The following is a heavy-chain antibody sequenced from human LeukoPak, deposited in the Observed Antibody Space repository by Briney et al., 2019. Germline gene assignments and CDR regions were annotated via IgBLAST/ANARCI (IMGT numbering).Heavy chain of an antibody. D-gene: IGHD3-3*01. CDR3: ALFARITIFGVVNFDY. Sequence: PSGTLSLTCAVYGGSFSGYYWSWIRQPPGKGLEWIGEINHSGSTNYNPSLKSRVTISVDTSKNQFSLKLSSVAAADTAVYYCALFARITIFGVVNFDYWGRGTLVTVSS. CDR2: INHSGST. J-gene: IGHJ4*02. V-gene: IGHV4-34*01. CDR1: GGSFSGYY.